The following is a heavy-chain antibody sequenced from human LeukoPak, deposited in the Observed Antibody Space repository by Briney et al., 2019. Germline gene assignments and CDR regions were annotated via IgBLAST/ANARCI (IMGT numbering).Heavy chain of an antibody. J-gene: IGHJ4*02. CDR1: GFTFSSNY. D-gene: IGHD4-23*01. V-gene: IGHV3-53*01. CDR3: ARDQHYGGIDY. Sequence: PGGSLRLSCAASGFTFSSNYMTWVRQAPGKGLEWVSVIYSGGGTYYADSVKGRFTISRDNSKNTLYLQMNSLRAEDTAVYYCARDQHYGGIDYWGQGTLVTVSS. CDR2: IYSGGGT.